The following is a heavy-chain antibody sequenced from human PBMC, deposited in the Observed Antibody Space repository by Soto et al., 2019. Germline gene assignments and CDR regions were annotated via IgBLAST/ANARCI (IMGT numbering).Heavy chain of an antibody. D-gene: IGHD6-19*01. Sequence: EVQLLESGGGFVQPGGSLRLSCAASGFTFSNYGMSWVRQAPGKGLEWVSAITADGDGTHYADSVKGRFTISRDSPKNTPDLQMDSRRAEDTAVYYCAKDPLWDDSDGYPPPGFDPWGQGTLVTVSS. V-gene: IGHV3-23*01. CDR3: AKDPLWDDSDGYPPPGFDP. CDR1: GFTFSNYG. CDR2: ITADGDGT. J-gene: IGHJ5*02.